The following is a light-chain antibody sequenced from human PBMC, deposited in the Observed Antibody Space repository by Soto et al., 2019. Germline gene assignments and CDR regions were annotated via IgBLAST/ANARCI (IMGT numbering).Light chain of an antibody. CDR3: QKYSSVPV. CDR1: QGIRNF. J-gene: IGKJ3*01. V-gene: IGKV1-27*01. CDR2: AAS. Sequence: DIQMTQSPTSLSASVGDRVTITCRASQGIRNFVAWYQQKPGKAPKLLIYAASTLQSGVPSRFSGSGSGTDFTLTINNLQSEDVATYSCQKYSSVPVFGPGTKVEIK.